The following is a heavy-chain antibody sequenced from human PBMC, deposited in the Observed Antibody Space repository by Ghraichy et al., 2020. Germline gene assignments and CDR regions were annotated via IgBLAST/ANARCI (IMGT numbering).Heavy chain of an antibody. J-gene: IGHJ4*02. CDR1: GFTFRTYW. V-gene: IGHV3-7*01. CDR3: ARASPWGNFDY. Sequence: GGSLRLSCAASGFTFRTYWMNWVRQAPGKGLEWVANIKLDGSEKNYVDSAKGRFTISRDNAQNSLYLQMNSLRVEDTAVYYCARASPWGNFDYWGRGTLVSVSS. CDR2: IKLDGSEK. D-gene: IGHD7-27*01.